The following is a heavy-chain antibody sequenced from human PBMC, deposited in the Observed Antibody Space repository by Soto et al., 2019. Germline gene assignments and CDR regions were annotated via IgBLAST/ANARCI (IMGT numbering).Heavy chain of an antibody. V-gene: IGHV4-39*01. J-gene: IGHJ5*02. CDR3: ARHPSDFWFDP. D-gene: IGHD2-21*02. Sequence: QLQLQESGPGLVKPSETLSLTCTVSGGSISSSSYFWGWIRQPPGKGLEWIGSIYYSGSTYYNPSPKIRVTVSVDTSKNQFSLKLSAVTAADTAVYYCARHPSDFWFDPWGQGTLVIVSS. CDR2: IYYSGST. CDR1: GGSISSSSYF.